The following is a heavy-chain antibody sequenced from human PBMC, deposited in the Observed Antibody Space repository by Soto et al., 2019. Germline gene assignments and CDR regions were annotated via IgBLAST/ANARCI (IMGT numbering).Heavy chain of an antibody. D-gene: IGHD2-2*01. Sequence: KTSETPSLTCAVYGGSFSGYYWSWIRQPPGKGLEWIGEINHSGSTNYNPSLKSRVTISVDTSKNQFSLKLSSVTAADTAVYYCARGRAICSSTSCSKVNWFDPWGQGTLVTVSS. V-gene: IGHV4-34*01. J-gene: IGHJ5*02. CDR3: ARGRAICSSTSCSKVNWFDP. CDR2: INHSGST. CDR1: GGSFSGYY.